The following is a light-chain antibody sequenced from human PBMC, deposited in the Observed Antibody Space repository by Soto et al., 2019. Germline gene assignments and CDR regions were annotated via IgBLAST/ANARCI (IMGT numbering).Light chain of an antibody. J-gene: IGKJ2*01. V-gene: IGKV1-39*01. CDR2: AAS. CDR1: QGISTY. CDR3: QQSYWTPYT. Sequence: DIQMTQSPSSLSASVGDRVTITCRASQGISTYLIWYQQRQGKAPKLLMYAASNLVSGVPSRFSGSRSGTEFTLTFSSLQPEDFATYYCQQSYWTPYTFGQGTKLETK.